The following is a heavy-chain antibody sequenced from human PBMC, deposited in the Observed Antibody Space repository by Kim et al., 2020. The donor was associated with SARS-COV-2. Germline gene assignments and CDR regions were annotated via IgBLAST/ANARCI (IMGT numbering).Heavy chain of an antibody. CDR2: ISGSGGTT. Sequence: GGSLRLSCAASGFTFDKFAMSWVRQAPGKGLEWVASISGSGGTTYYTDSVEGRLTISRDNSKDTLFLRMNSLRAEDTAIYYCAKTRGDILAGYFTWGQGTLVPVSP. CDR3: AKTRGDILAGYFT. CDR1: GFTFDKFA. D-gene: IGHD3-9*01. V-gene: IGHV3-23*01. J-gene: IGHJ5*02.